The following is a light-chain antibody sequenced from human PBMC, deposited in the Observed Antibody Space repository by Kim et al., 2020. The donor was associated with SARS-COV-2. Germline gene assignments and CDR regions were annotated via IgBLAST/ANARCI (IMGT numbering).Light chain of an antibody. J-gene: IGLJ3*02. V-gene: IGLV3-9*01. CDR3: QVWDSSTAV. Sequence: SVALGPTARITCGGNNIGSKNVHWYQQKPGQAPVLVIYRDSNRPSGIPERFSGSNSGNTATLTISRAQAGDEADYYCQVWDSSTAVFGGGTQLTVL. CDR1: NIGSKN. CDR2: RDS.